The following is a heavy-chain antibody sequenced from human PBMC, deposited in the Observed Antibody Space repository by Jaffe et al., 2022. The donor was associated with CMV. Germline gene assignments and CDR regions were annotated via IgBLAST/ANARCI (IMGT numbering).Heavy chain of an antibody. Sequence: QVQLVQSGAEVKKPGASVKVSCKASGYTFTGYYMHWVRQAPGQGLEWMGWINPNSGGTNYAQKFQGRVTMTRDTSISTAYMELSRLRSDDTAVYYCARDGYSSSSGPWFDPWGQGTLVTVSS. V-gene: IGHV1-2*02. J-gene: IGHJ5*02. CDR1: GYTFTGYY. CDR3: ARDGYSSSSGPWFDP. CDR2: INPNSGGT. D-gene: IGHD6-6*01.